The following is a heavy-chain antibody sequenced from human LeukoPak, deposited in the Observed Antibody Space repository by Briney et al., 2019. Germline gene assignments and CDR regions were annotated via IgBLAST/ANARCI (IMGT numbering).Heavy chain of an antibody. CDR1: GIAFSTNW. V-gene: IGHV3-7*05. CDR2: MNQDGSEK. J-gene: IGHJ5*02. CDR3: WGPS. D-gene: IGHD3-16*01. Sequence: GGSLRLSCAASGIAFSTNWMTWVRQAPGKGLEWVANMNQDGSEKYYGDSVKGRFTISRDNAKNSLYLQMNSLRAEDTAVYYCWGPSWGQGTLVTVSS.